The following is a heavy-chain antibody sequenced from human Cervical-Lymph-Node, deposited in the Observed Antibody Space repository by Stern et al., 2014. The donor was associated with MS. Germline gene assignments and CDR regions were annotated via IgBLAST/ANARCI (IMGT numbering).Heavy chain of an antibody. CDR3: ARGGAVGGGFDY. Sequence: QVQLQESGSGLVKPSQTLSLTCTVSGYSISSGYYWGWIRQPPGKGLEWIGSIYHSGSTYYNPSLKSRVTISVDTSKNQFSLKRSSGTAADTAVYYCARGGAVGGGFDYWGQGTLVTVSS. D-gene: IGHD3-16*01. V-gene: IGHV4-38-2*02. J-gene: IGHJ4*02. CDR2: IYHSGST. CDR1: GYSISSGYY.